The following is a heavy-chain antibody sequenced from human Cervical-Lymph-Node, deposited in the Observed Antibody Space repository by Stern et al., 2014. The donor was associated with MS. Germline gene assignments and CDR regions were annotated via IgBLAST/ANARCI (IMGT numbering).Heavy chain of an antibody. CDR3: ARDTGYYGSGSHNWFDP. CDR2: IHPSGGST. D-gene: IGHD3-10*01. CDR1: GYTFTSYY. V-gene: IGHV1-46*01. J-gene: IGHJ5*02. Sequence: QVQLVQSGAEVKKPGASVKVSCKASGYTFTSYYMHWVRQAPGQGLEWMGIIHPSGGSTTYAQQFQGRVTMTRDTSTSTVYMELSSLRSEDTAVYYCARDTGYYGSGSHNWFDPWGQGTLVTVSS.